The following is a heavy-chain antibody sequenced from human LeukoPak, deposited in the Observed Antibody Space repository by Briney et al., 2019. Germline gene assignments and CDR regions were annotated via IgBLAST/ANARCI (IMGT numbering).Heavy chain of an antibody. CDR1: GFTFSSYA. Sequence: PGRSLRLSCAASGFTFSSYAMSGVRQAPGKGLEWVSAISGRGGRKYYADSVKGRFTISRDNPKNTLYRPMNSLRAQDTAVYYWAKRLAVAGPYFEYCGQGDLVTVSS. CDR2: ISGRGGRK. V-gene: IGHV3-23*01. CDR3: AKRLAVAGPYFEY. D-gene: IGHD6-19*01. J-gene: IGHJ4*02.